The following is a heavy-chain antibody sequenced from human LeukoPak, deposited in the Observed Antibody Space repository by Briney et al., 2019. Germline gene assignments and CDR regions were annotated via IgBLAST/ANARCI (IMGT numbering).Heavy chain of an antibody. CDR3: ARLRDCSDTGCANFYFYMDI. J-gene: IGHJ6*03. CDR2: FSAYNGVT. D-gene: IGHD2-21*01. Sequence: ASVKVSCKASGYTFTGYYMHWVRQAPGQGLEWLGWFSAYNGVTHYARKFRGRLTITTDTSTSTAYMELRSLRSDDTAIYYCARLRDCSDTGCANFYFYMDIWGKGTAITVSS. CDR1: GYTFTGYY. V-gene: IGHV1-18*04.